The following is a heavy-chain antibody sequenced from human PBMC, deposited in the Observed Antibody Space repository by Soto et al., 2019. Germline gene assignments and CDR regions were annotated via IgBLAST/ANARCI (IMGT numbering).Heavy chain of an antibody. CDR1: GFTFSSYA. D-gene: IGHD2-8*01. CDR3: ARDGMVPHWGDAFDI. V-gene: IGHV3-30-3*01. Sequence: ESGGGVVQPGRSLRLSCAASGFTFSSYAMHWVRQAPGKGLEWVAVISYDGSNKYYADSVKGRFTISRDNSKNTLYLQMNSLRAEDTAVYYCARDGMVPHWGDAFDIWGQGTMVTVSS. CDR2: ISYDGSNK. J-gene: IGHJ3*02.